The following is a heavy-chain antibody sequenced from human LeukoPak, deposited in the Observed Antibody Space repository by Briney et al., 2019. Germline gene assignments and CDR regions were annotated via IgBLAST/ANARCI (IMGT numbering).Heavy chain of an antibody. CDR2: IYTSGST. CDR3: AREGSYYDSSGYYRDAFDI. J-gene: IGHJ3*02. Sequence: SETLSLTCTVSGGSISSGSYCWSWIRQPAGKGLEWIGRIYTSGSTNYNPSLKSRVTISVDTSKNQFSLKLSSVTAADTAVYYCAREGSYYDSSGYYRDAFDIWGQGTMVTVSS. CDR1: GGSISSGSYC. V-gene: IGHV4-61*02. D-gene: IGHD3-22*01.